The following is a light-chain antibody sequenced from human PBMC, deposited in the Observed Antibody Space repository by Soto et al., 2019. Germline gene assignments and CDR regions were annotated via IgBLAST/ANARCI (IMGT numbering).Light chain of an antibody. CDR2: TNN. Sequence: QSALTQPPSASGAPGQRVTISCSGSSSNIGSNTVNWYQQLPGTAPKLLIYTNNQRPSGVRDRFSGSRSGTSASLAISGLQSEDEADYYCAAWGDSLNGFVFGTGTKVTVL. CDR3: AAWGDSLNGFV. V-gene: IGLV1-44*01. CDR1: SSNIGSNT. J-gene: IGLJ1*01.